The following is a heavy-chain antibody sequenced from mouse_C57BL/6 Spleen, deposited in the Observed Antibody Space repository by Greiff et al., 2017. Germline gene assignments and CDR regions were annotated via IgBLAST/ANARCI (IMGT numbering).Heavy chain of an antibody. CDR1: GYAFSSPW. CDR3: ARGYYGSDY. V-gene: IGHV1-82*01. CDR2: IYPGDGDT. D-gene: IGHD1-1*01. Sequence: QVQLQQSGPELVKPGASVKISCKAFGYAFSSPWMNWVKRRPGKGPEWIGRIYPGDGDTYYNGKFKGKATLTAAKSSSTAYMQLSSLTSEDSAVYFCARGYYGSDYWGQGTTLTVSS. J-gene: IGHJ2*01.